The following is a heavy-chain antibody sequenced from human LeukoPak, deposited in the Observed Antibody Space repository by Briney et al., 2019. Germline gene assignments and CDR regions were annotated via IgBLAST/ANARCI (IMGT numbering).Heavy chain of an antibody. V-gene: IGHV3-15*01. J-gene: IGHJ4*02. CDR1: GFTFSNAW. D-gene: IGHD5-18*01. CDR2: IKSKTDGGTT. Sequence: GGSLRLSCAASGFTFSNAWMSWARQAPGKWLECVGHIKSKTDGGTTDYAAPVKGRFTISRDDSKNTLYLQMNSLKTEDTAVYYCTGEGLWSLFDYWGQGTLVTVSS. CDR3: TGEGLWSLFDY.